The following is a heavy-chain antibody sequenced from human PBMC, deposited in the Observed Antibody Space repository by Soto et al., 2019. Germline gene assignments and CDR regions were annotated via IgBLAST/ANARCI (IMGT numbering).Heavy chain of an antibody. Sequence: QVQLVESGGGVVQPGRSLRLSCAASGFTFSSYGMHWVRQAPGKGLEWVAVISYDGSNKYYADSVKGRFTISRDNSKNTRYLQMNSLRAEDTAVYYCAKEEWFGELSYGMDVWGQGTTVTVSS. D-gene: IGHD3-10*01. CDR2: ISYDGSNK. V-gene: IGHV3-30*18. CDR1: GFTFSSYG. J-gene: IGHJ6*02. CDR3: AKEEWFGELSYGMDV.